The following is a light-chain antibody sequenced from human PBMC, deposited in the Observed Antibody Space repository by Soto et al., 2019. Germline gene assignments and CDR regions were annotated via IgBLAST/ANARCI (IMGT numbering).Light chain of an antibody. V-gene: IGLV2-14*01. CDR1: SSDVGGYNY. Sequence: QSALTQPASVSGSPGQSITISCTGTSSDVGGYNYVSWYQQHPGKVPKLMIYDVSNRPSGVSDRFSGSKSGNTASLTISGLQAEDEADYYCSSHTSSSTLVFGGGTKVTVL. CDR2: DVS. CDR3: SSHTSSSTLV. J-gene: IGLJ2*01.